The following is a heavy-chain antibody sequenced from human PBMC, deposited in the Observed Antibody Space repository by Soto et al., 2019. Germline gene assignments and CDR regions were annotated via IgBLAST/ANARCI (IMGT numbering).Heavy chain of an antibody. D-gene: IGHD3-10*01. Sequence: EVQLVESGGGLVQPGGSLRLSCAASGFTFSTYYMWWVRQAPGKGLVWVARITSDGSSTTYADSVKGRFTISRDNAKNTRYLQMNSLRDEDTAVYSCARERGGGFGDVWGQGTTVTVSS. CDR1: GFTFSTYY. CDR3: ARERGGGFGDV. J-gene: IGHJ6*02. V-gene: IGHV3-74*01. CDR2: ITSDGSST.